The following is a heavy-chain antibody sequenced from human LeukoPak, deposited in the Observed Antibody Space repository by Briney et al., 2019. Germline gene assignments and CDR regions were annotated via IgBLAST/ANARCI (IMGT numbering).Heavy chain of an antibody. CDR3: ARDRAITIFGVAGVSKSWFDP. J-gene: IGHJ5*02. D-gene: IGHD3-3*01. Sequence: ASVKVSCKASGYTFTSYGISWVRQAPGQGLEWMGWISAYNGNTNYAQKLQGRVTMTTDTSTSTAYMELRSLRSDDTAVYYCARDRAITIFGVAGVSKSWFDPWGQGTLVTVSS. CDR2: ISAYNGNT. V-gene: IGHV1-18*01. CDR1: GYTFTSYG.